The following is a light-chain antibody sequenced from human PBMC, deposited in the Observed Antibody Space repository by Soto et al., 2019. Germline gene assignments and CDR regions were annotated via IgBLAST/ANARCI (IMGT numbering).Light chain of an antibody. CDR2: TNN. Sequence: AALTEPPSVCGTPGRRANISCSGTVSNIGRNTVNWYQQVPGAAPKLLLYTNNQRPSGVPDRVSGSKSGTALVISGLRSEDEADYYCAARKDNLKPRYVCGAETKDTVL. CDR1: VSNIGRNT. CDR3: AARKDNLKPRYV. V-gene: IGLV1-44*01. J-gene: IGLJ1*01.